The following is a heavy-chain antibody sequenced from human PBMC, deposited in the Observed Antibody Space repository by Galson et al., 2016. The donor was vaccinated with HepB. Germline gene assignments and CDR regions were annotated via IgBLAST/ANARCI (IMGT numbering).Heavy chain of an antibody. CDR2: IYYDGST. V-gene: IGHV4-31*03. CDR1: GGSISNDGFY. D-gene: IGHD1-1*01. CDR3: ARRQQQLDTEGFDY. J-gene: IGHJ4*02. Sequence: TLSLTCSISGGSISNDGFYWSWIRQHPGKGLEWMGYIYYDGSTFYNPSLKSRVTLSVDTSKDRFSLKLTSVTAADTAVYYCARRQQQLDTEGFDYWGPGTLVTVSS.